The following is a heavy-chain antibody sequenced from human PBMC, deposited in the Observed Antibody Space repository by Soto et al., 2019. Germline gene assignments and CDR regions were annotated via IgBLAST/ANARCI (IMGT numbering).Heavy chain of an antibody. Sequence: QVQLQESGPGLVKPSDTLSLTCTVSGGSVSSGSSYWSWIRQPPGKGLEWIGYISYSGSTNYNPALSSRVTVAVGTSESLFSLKLTSVTAADTAVYYCARGSAGYGNSWYRSTDWGQGTLVTVSS. CDR2: ISYSGST. CDR3: ARGSAGYGNSWYRSTD. J-gene: IGHJ4*02. D-gene: IGHD6-13*01. CDR1: GGSVSSGSSY. V-gene: IGHV4-61*01.